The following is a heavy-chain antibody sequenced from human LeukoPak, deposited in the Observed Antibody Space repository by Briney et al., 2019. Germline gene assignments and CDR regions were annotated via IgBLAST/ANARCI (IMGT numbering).Heavy chain of an antibody. CDR3: ASVVTWDFDY. Sequence: QTGGSLRLSCEASGFTVSSKYMSWVRQAPGKGLEWVSVIYSGGSTYYADSVKGRFTISRDNSKNTLYLQMNSLRAEDTTVYYCASVVTWDFDYWGQGTLVTVSS. CDR2: IYSGGST. V-gene: IGHV3-53*05. CDR1: GFTVSSKY. D-gene: IGHD3-22*01. J-gene: IGHJ4*02.